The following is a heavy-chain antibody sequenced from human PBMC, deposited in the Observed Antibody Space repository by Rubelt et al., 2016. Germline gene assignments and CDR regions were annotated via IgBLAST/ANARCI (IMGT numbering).Heavy chain of an antibody. CDR1: GFTFSSYG. J-gene: IGHJ6*02. Sequence: QVQLVESGGGVVQPGRSLRLSCAASGFTFSSYGMHWVRQAPGKGLEWVAVIWYDGSNKYYADSVKGRFTISRDNSKNTLYLQMNSLRAEDTAVYYCARDRRIAVAGHYYYYYGMDVWGQGTTVTVSS. D-gene: IGHD6-19*01. CDR3: ARDRRIAVAGHYYYYYGMDV. V-gene: IGHV3-33*08. CDR2: IWYDGSNK.